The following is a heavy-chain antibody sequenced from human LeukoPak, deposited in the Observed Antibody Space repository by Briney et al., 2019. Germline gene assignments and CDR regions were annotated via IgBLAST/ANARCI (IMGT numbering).Heavy chain of an antibody. Sequence: PGGSLRLSCAASGFTFSSYSMNWVRQAPGKGLEWVSSISSSSSYKYYADSVKGRFTISRDNAKNSLYLQMNSLRAEDTAVYYCARGLGDVYYFDYWGQGTLVTVSS. D-gene: IGHD4-17*01. CDR3: ARGLGDVYYFDY. V-gene: IGHV3-21*01. J-gene: IGHJ4*02. CDR2: ISSSSSYK. CDR1: GFTFSSYS.